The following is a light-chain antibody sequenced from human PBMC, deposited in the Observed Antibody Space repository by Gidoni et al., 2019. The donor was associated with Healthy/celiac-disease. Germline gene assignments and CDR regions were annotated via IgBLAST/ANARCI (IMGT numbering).Light chain of an antibody. CDR3: QQYNSPPA. CDR1: QSISSW. V-gene: IGKV1-5*03. J-gene: IGKJ1*01. Sequence: DIKMTQSPSTLSASVGDRVTITCRASQSISSWLAWYQQKPGKAPKPLIYKASSLESGLPSRFTGSGSGTEFTLTISSLQHDDFATYYCQQYNSPPAFGQGTKVEIK. CDR2: KAS.